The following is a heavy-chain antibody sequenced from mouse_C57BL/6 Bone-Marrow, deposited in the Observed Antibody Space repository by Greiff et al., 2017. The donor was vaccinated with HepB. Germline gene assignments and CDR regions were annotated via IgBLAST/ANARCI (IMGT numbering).Heavy chain of an antibody. D-gene: IGHD2-3*01. Sequence: VKLMESGPGLVAPSQSLSITCTVSGFSLTSYAISWVRQPPGKGLEWLGVIWTGGGTNYNSALKSRLSISKDNSKSQVFLKMNSLQTDDTARYYCARNPFDGYPWYFDVWGTGTTVTVSS. CDR1: GFSLTSYA. CDR3: ARNPFDGYPWYFDV. J-gene: IGHJ1*03. V-gene: IGHV2-9-1*01. CDR2: IWTGGGT.